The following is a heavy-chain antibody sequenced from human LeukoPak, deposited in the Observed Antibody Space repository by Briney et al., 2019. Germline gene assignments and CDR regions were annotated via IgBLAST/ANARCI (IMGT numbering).Heavy chain of an antibody. J-gene: IGHJ5*02. Sequence: GPSVKVSCKARGGTFRTDAIAWIRHAPGGGLEWMGGLIPFIGAPNFAQRFRGRVTITADETTSTIYMELSSLRSEDTAVYYGAREVITETTLGWFDPWGQGTLITVSS. CDR2: LIPFIGAP. CDR1: GGTFRTDA. D-gene: IGHD1-7*01. CDR3: AREVITETTLGWFDP. V-gene: IGHV1-69*01.